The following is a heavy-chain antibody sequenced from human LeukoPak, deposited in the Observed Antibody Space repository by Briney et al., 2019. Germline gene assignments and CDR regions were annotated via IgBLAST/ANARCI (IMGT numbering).Heavy chain of an antibody. CDR1: GGSISGYY. Sequence: SETQSLTCAVYGGSISGYYWSWIRQPPGKGLEWIGDINHSGSTNYNPSLKSRVTISVDTSKNQFSLKLSSVTAADTAVYYCARVFVVVAATQNWFDPWGQGTLVTVSS. CDR3: ARVFVVVAATQNWFDP. CDR2: INHSGST. J-gene: IGHJ5*02. D-gene: IGHD2-15*01. V-gene: IGHV4-34*01.